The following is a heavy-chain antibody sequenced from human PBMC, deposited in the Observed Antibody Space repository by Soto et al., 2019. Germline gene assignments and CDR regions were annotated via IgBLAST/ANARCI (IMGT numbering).Heavy chain of an antibody. Sequence: PGESLKISCMGSGYKVSTWHNFTSYWIAWVRQMPGEGLEWMGIIYPGDSDTRYSPSFQGQVTISADKSINSVYLQWSSLKASDTATYYCARAMIRGKNYYGMDVWGQGTTVTVPS. J-gene: IGHJ6*02. CDR1: GYKVSTWHNFTSYW. D-gene: IGHD3-10*01. CDR2: IYPGDSDT. V-gene: IGHV5-51*01. CDR3: ARAMIRGKNYYGMDV.